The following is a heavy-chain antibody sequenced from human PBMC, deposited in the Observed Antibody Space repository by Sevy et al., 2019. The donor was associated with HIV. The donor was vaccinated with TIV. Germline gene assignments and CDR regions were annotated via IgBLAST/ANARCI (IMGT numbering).Heavy chain of an antibody. CDR2: FDPEHGET. CDR1: GYTLTKLS. V-gene: IGHV1-24*01. J-gene: IGHJ4*02. D-gene: IGHD3-22*01. Sequence: ASVKVSCKVSGYTLTKLSMHWVRQAPGKGLEWMGSFDPEHGETFYAQKFQGRITMTDDTSTDTAYMELSSLRSEDTAVYYCATTKDYYESSGSPFDHWGQGTLVTVSS. CDR3: ATTKDYYESSGSPFDH.